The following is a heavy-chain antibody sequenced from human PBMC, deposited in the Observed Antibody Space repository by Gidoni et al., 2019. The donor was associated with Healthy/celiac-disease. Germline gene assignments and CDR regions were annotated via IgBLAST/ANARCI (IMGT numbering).Heavy chain of an antibody. Sequence: QVQLVQSGAELKKPGASVKVCCKASGSTFTSYAMHWVRQAPGQRLEWMGWINAGTGNTKYSQKYQGRVTSTRKTAASTDYMELSSLRSEDTAVYYCARGDRGQQLVPYYYYGRDVWGQGTTVTVSS. J-gene: IGHJ6*02. V-gene: IGHV1-3*01. CDR1: GSTFTSYA. CDR2: INAGTGNT. D-gene: IGHD6-13*01. CDR3: ARGDRGQQLVPYYYYGRDV.